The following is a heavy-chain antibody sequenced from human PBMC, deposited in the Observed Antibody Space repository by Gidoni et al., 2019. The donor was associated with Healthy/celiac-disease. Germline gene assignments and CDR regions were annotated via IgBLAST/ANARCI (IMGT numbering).Heavy chain of an antibody. Sequence: QVQLQQWGAGLLRPSETLSLTCAVYGGSFSGYYWSWIRQPPGKGLEWIGEINHSGSTNYNPSLKSRVTISVDTSKNQFSLKLSSVTAADTAVYYCARGLSFIVVVPAAIRGRRGFDPWGQGTLVTVSS. J-gene: IGHJ5*02. D-gene: IGHD2-2*02. CDR2: INHSGST. CDR1: GGSFSGYY. CDR3: ARGLSFIVVVPAAIRGRRGFDP. V-gene: IGHV4-34*01.